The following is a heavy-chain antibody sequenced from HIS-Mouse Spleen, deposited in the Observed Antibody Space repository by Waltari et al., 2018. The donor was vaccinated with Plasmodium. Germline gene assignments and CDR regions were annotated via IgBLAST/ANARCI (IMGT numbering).Heavy chain of an antibody. CDR3: AKILSYSSSPEDY. Sequence: QVQLVESGGGVVQPGRSLRLSCAASGFTFSSYGMPWVRQAPGKVLEWVAVKTYDGSNKDYADSGKGRFTISRDNSKNTLYLQMNSLRAEDTAVYYCAKILSYSSSPEDYWGQGTLVTVSS. D-gene: IGHD6-6*01. CDR2: KTYDGSNK. J-gene: IGHJ4*02. V-gene: IGHV3-30*18. CDR1: GFTFSSYG.